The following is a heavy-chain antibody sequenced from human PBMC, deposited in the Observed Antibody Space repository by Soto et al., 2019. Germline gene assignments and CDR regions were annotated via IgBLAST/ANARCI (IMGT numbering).Heavy chain of an antibody. Sequence: EVQLVESGGGLVQRGGSLRLSCAASGFIFTSYSMVWVRQAPGKGLEWVSSISSRSDSIYYADSVKGRFTISRDNAQNSLYLQMNSLTSEDTAVYYWARDRSADSFVQYFQHWGPGTLVTVSS. CDR3: ARDRSADSFVQYFQH. V-gene: IGHV3-21*01. J-gene: IGHJ1*01. CDR2: ISSRSDSI. D-gene: IGHD5-18*01. CDR1: GFIFTSYS.